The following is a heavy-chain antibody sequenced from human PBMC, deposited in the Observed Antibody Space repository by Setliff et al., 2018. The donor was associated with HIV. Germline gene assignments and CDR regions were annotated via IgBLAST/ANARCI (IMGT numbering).Heavy chain of an antibody. CDR3: TTDGAFSDY. V-gene: IGHV3-15*01. CDR1: GFTFSGSP. Sequence: PGGSLRLSCGASGFTFSGSPMHWVRQASGKGLEWVARIKSQTDGGTIDYAAPVKDRFTISRDDSKSTLYLQMNSLKSEDTAVYYCTTDGAFSDYWGQGTLVTVSS. CDR2: IKSQTDGGTI. D-gene: IGHD3-16*01. J-gene: IGHJ4*02.